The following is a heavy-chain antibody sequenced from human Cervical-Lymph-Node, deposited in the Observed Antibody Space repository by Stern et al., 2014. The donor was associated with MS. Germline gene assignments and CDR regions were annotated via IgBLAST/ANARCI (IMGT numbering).Heavy chain of an antibody. CDR3: ARAATGSLFDY. CDR1: GVTVSINY. CDR2: LGRGCST. Sequence: EVQLVESGGGLIQPGGSLRLSCAASGVTVSINYMYWVRQAPGKGLEWVSFLGRGCSTKLADTVNDRITIARDNSKNTVYLQMNSLRVEDTAVYYCARAATGSLFDYWGQGTLVTVSS. V-gene: IGHV3-53*01. D-gene: IGHD6-13*01. J-gene: IGHJ4*02.